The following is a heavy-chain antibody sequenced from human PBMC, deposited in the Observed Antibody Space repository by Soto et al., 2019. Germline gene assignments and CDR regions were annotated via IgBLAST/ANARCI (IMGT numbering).Heavy chain of an antibody. CDR3: AHFPVNGGYGCRYDP. V-gene: IGHV2-5*02. CDR2: IYWDDDK. CDR1: GFSLTNKGVG. D-gene: IGHD5-18*01. J-gene: IGHJ5*02. Sequence: QITLKESGPPLVKPTQTLTLTCNFSGFSLTNKGVGVGWIRQPPRKALEWPGIIYWDDDKRYRPSLNNRLTITKDTSKNQVVLTITNVDTVYTATYYFAHFPVNGGYGCRYDPWGQGTLVTVAS.